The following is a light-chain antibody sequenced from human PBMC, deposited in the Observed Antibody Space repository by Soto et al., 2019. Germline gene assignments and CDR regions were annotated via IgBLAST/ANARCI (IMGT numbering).Light chain of an antibody. CDR3: QPPSNWPK. J-gene: IGKJ1*01. Sequence: EIVLTQSPATLSLSPGERATLSCRASQSVSSYLAWYQQKPGQAPRLLIYDASNRATGIPARFSGSGSGTDLTLTISSLEPEDFAVYYRQPPSNWPKFGQGTKVEIK. CDR2: DAS. CDR1: QSVSSY. V-gene: IGKV3-11*01.